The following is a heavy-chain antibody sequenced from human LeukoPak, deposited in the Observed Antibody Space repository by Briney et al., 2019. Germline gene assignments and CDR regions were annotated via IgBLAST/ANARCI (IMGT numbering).Heavy chain of an antibody. D-gene: IGHD3-16*02. V-gene: IGHV4-39*01. CDR3: ARHVRLSFQPFNWFDP. Sequence: KPSETLSLTCTVSGASISSSSSYWGWIRQPPGKGLEWIGSIYYSGSTYYNPSLKSRVTISVDTSKSQFSLKLSSVTAADTAVFYCARHVRLSFQPFNWFDPWGQGTLVTVSS. CDR1: GASISSSSSY. J-gene: IGHJ5*02. CDR2: IYYSGST.